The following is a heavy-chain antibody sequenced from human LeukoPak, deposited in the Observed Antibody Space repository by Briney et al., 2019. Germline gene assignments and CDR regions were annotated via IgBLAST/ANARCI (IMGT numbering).Heavy chain of an antibody. V-gene: IGHV4-34*01. CDR1: GGSFSGYY. Sequence: SETLSLTCAVYGGSFSGYYWSWIRQPPGKGLEWIGEINHSGSTNYNPSLKSRVTISVDTSKNQFSLKLSSVTAADTAVYYCARVSRRDGYNLDYWGQGTLVTVSS. CDR2: INHSGST. CDR3: ARVSRRDGYNLDY. D-gene: IGHD5-24*01. J-gene: IGHJ4*02.